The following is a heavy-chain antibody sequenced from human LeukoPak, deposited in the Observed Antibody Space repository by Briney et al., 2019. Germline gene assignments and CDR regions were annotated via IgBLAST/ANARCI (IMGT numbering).Heavy chain of an antibody. V-gene: IGHV1-18*01. CDR2: ISAYNVNT. Sequence: ASVNVSCKASGYTFTSYGISWVRQAPGQGLEWMGWISAYNVNTNYAQKLQGRVNMTTDTSTSTAYMELRSLRSDDTAVYYCARDRGYYGSGSPDYWGQGTLVTVSS. D-gene: IGHD3-10*01. CDR1: GYTFTSYG. J-gene: IGHJ4*02. CDR3: ARDRGYYGSGSPDY.